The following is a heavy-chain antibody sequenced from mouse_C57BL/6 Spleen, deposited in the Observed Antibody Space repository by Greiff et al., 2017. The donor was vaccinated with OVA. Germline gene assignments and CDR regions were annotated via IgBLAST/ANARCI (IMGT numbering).Heavy chain of an antibody. J-gene: IGHJ3*01. V-gene: IGHV1-18*01. CDR1: GYTFTDYN. Sequence: VQLQQSGPELVKPGASVKIPCTASGYTFTDYNMDWVKQSHGKSLEWIGDINPNDGGTIYNQKFKGKATLTVDQSSSTAYMELRSLTSEDTAVYYCARDYDYDGPGLAYWGQGTLVTVSA. CDR3: ARDYDYDGPGLAY. CDR2: INPNDGGT. D-gene: IGHD2-4*01.